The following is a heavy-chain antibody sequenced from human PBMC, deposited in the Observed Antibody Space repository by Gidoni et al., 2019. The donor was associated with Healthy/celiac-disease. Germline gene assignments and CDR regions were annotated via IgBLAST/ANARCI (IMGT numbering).Heavy chain of an antibody. CDR1: GGSISRYY. V-gene: IGHV4-59*01. CDR3: ASFTAAGPYGDYDFDY. Sequence: QVQLQESGPGLVKPSETLSLTCTVSGGSISRYYWSWIRQPPGKGLEWIGYIYYSGSTNYNTSLKSRVTISVDTSKNQFSLKLSSVTAADTAVYYCASFTAAGPYGDYDFDYWGQGTLVTVSS. D-gene: IGHD4-17*01. J-gene: IGHJ4*02. CDR2: IYYSGST.